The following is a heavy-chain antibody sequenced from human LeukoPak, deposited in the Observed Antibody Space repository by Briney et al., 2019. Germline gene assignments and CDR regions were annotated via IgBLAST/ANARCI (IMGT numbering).Heavy chain of an antibody. D-gene: IGHD5-18*01. V-gene: IGHV3-23*01. Sequence: GGSLRLSCTTSGFTFSNYAMSWVRQAPGKGLEWVSAISGSGGSKYYADSVKGRFTISRDNSKNKLYLQMNSLRAEDTAVYYCARDQGNFWIQLIDYWGQGTLVTVSS. CDR2: ISGSGGSK. CDR1: GFTFSNYA. CDR3: ARDQGNFWIQLIDY. J-gene: IGHJ4*02.